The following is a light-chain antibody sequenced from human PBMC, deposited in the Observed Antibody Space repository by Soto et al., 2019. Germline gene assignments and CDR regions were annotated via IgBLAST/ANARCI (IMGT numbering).Light chain of an antibody. CDR2: KAS. V-gene: IGKV1-5*03. CDR1: QSVNSW. Sequence: DIPMTQSPSTLSASVGDRVTITCRASQSVNSWLAWYQQKPGKAPKLLIYKASSLEGGVPSRFSGSGSGTEFTLTISGLQPDDFATYYCQQYNTFWTFGQGTKVDMK. J-gene: IGKJ1*01. CDR3: QQYNTFWT.